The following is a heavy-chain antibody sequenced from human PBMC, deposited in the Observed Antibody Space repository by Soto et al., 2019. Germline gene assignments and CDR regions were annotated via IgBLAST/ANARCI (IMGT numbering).Heavy chain of an antibody. CDR2: ISYDGSNK. CDR1: GCTFSSDG. J-gene: IGHJ6*02. D-gene: IGHD5-12*01. CDR3: AKGSGYDLYYYYGMDV. V-gene: IGHV3-30*18. Sequence: QVQLVESGGGVVQPGRSLRLSCAACGCTFSSDGMHWVRQAPGKGLEWVAVISYDGSNKYYADSVKGRFTISRDNSKNTLYLQMNSLRAEDTAVYYCAKGSGYDLYYYYGMDVWGQGTTVTVSS.